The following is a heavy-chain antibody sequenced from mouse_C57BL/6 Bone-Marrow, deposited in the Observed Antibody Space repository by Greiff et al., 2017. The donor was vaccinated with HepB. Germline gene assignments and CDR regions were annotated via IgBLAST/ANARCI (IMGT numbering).Heavy chain of an antibody. CDR2: FYPGSGSI. CDR1: GYTFTEYT. J-gene: IGHJ4*01. D-gene: IGHD1-1*01. Sequence: VHLVESGAELVKPGASVKLSCKASGYTFTEYTIHWVKQRSGQGLGWIGWFYPGSGSIKYNEKFKDKATLTADKSSSTVYMELSRLTSEDSAVYFCARHEDGYGSSYDAMDYWGQGTSVTVSS. CDR3: ARHEDGYGSSYDAMDY. V-gene: IGHV1-62-2*01.